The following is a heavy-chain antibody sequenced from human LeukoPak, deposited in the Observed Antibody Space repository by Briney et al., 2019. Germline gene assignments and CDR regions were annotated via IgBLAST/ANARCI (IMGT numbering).Heavy chain of an antibody. D-gene: IGHD4-17*01. J-gene: IGHJ3*02. CDR1: GFTFSSYA. CDR3: ASTTDGSFDI. CDR2: INGSGGST. V-gene: IGHV3-23*01. Sequence: HPGGSLRLSCAASGFTFSSYAMSWVRQAPGKGLEWVSAINGSGGSTYYADSVKGRFTISRDNSTKTLYLQMHSLSAEDTAVYYCASTTDGSFDIWGEGTMVSVSS.